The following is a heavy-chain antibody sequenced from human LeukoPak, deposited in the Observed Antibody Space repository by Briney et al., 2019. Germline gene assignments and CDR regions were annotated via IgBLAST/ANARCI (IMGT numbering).Heavy chain of an antibody. J-gene: IGHJ4*02. D-gene: IGHD3-9*01. CDR2: TYGGGST. V-gene: IGHV3-53*01. CDR1: GITVSGKH. CDR3: ARTSDYRFEY. Sequence: IQPGGSLRLSCAVSGITVSGKHMSWVRQAPGKGPEWVSITYGGGSTFFPASVKGRFTTSRDNSKNTVYLQMSTLRAEDTAVYYCARTSDYRFEYWGQGTLVTVSS.